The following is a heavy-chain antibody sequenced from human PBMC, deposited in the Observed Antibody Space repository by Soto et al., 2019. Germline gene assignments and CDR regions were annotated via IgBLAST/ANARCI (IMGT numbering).Heavy chain of an antibody. D-gene: IGHD3-16*01. CDR3: ARDLWDDLPGGESDY. CDR2: ISGGSGESI. Sequence: ELQLVESGGGLVQSGGSLRLSCIASGFTFSSFGLNWVRQAPGKGLEWLSYISGGSGESIYYADPVKGRFTISRDNAKNSLYLQMNSLRVEDTAVYYCARDLWDDLPGGESDYWGQGTLVTVSS. V-gene: IGHV3-48*01. CDR1: GFTFSSFG. J-gene: IGHJ4*02.